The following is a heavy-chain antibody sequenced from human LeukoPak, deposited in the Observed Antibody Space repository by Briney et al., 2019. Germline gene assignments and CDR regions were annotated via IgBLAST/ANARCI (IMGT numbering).Heavy chain of an antibody. V-gene: IGHV3-30*02. CDR1: GFTFSSYC. CDR2: IRYDGSNK. CDR3: ARSQQLDHYYYYYMDV. Sequence: GGSLRLSCAASGFTFSSYCMHWVRQAPGKGLEWVAFIRYDGSNKYYADSVKGRFTISRDNSKNTLYLQMNSLRAEDTAVYYCARSQQLDHYYYYYMDVWGKGTTVTVSS. J-gene: IGHJ6*03. D-gene: IGHD6-13*01.